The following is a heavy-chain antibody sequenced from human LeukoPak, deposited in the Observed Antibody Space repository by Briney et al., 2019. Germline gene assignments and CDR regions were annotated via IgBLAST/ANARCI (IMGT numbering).Heavy chain of an antibody. CDR2: ISSSSYI. J-gene: IGHJ3*02. D-gene: IGHD3-3*01. Sequence: GGSLRLSCAASGFTFSSYSMNWVRQAPGKGLEWVSSISSSSYIYYADSVKGRFTISRDNAKNSLYLQMNSLRAEDTAVYYCAKDFITIFGVVILVDAFDIWGQGTMVTVSS. CDR3: AKDFITIFGVVILVDAFDI. CDR1: GFTFSSYS. V-gene: IGHV3-21*04.